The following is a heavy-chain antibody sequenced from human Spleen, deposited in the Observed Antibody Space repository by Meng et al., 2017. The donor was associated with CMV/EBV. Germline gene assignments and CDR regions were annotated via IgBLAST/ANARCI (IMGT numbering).Heavy chain of an antibody. CDR2: IGSSGTYT. J-gene: IGHJ4*02. V-gene: IGHV3-21*01. CDR1: GFTCGPYS. D-gene: IGHD3-3*01. CDR3: ARDPRLRFLEWSLDY. Sequence: SGFTCGPYSMNRVSQAPGKGLEWVSSIGSSGTYTYYADSVKGRFTISRDNAKNSLYLQMNSLRAEDTAVYYCARDPRLRFLEWSLDYWGQGTLVTVSS.